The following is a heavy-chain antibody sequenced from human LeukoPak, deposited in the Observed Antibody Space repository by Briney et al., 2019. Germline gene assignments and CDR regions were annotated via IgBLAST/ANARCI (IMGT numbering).Heavy chain of an antibody. J-gene: IGHJ4*02. CDR1: GSTTSSCD. CDR2: MNPNSGDT. Sequence: ASVKVSCNASGSTTSSCDINWVRQATGQELEGMGWMNPNSGDTGYTPRFQGRVSIARDTSISTAYMEQSSLRSEDTAVYYCARGPYGTGSHFDFWGQGTLVTVST. V-gene: IGHV1-8*02. D-gene: IGHD3-10*01. CDR3: ARGPYGTGSHFDF.